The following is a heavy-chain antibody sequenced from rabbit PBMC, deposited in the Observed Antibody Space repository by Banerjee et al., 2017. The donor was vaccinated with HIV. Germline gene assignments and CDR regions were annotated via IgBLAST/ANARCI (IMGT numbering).Heavy chain of an antibody. CDR1: GFSFTSSYW. CDR2: IYTGSSGST. J-gene: IGHJ3*01. Sequence: QEQLVESGGGLVQPEGSLTLTCTASGFSFTSSYWISWVRQAPGKGLEWIACIYTGSSGSTYYASWAKGRFTITKTSSTTVTLQMTSLIAADTATYFCARDLNYAPYLWGQGTLVTVS. D-gene: IGHD4-2*01. CDR3: ARDLNYAPYL. V-gene: IGHV1S45*01.